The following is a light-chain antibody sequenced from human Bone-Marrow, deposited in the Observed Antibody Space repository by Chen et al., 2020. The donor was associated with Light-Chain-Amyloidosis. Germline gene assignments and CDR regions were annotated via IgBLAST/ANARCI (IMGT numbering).Light chain of an antibody. V-gene: IGLV2-11*01. CDR2: DVT. Sequence: QSALTQPRSVSGSPGQSVTISCTGTSSDVGGYNYVSWYQQHPGKAPKLLIYDVTKRPSGVPDRFSGSESGNTASLTISGLQAEDEADYYYCSYAGSNSFVCGTGTKVTVL. J-gene: IGLJ1*01. CDR3: CSYAGSNSFV. CDR1: SSDVGGYNY.